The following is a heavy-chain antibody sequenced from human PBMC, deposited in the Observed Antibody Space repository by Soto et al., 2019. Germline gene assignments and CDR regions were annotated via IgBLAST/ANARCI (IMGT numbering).Heavy chain of an antibody. J-gene: IGHJ4*02. CDR3: ARDSDLSYFDY. CDR1: GGSISSYY. Sequence: SETLSLTCTVSGGSISSYYWSWIRQPPGKGLEWIGYIYYSGSTNYNPSLKSRVTISVDTSKNQFSLKLSSVTAADTAVYYCARDSDLSYFDYWGQGTLVTVSS. V-gene: IGHV4-59*01. CDR2: IYYSGST.